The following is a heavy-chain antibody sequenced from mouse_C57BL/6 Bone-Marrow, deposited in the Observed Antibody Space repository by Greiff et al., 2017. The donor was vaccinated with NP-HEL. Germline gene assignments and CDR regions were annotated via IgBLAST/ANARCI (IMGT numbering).Heavy chain of an antibody. J-gene: IGHJ1*03. V-gene: IGHV1-82*01. CDR2: IYPGAGDT. CDR1: GYAFSSSW. D-gene: IGHD1-1*01. CDR3: AAPYYYGSSYRYFDV. Sequence: QVQLKQSGPELVKPGASVKISCKASGYAFSSSWMNWVKQRPGKGLEWIGRIYPGAGDTNYNGKFKGKATLTADNSSSTAYMQLSSLSSEDSAVYCWAAPYYYGSSYRYFDVWGTGTTVTVSS.